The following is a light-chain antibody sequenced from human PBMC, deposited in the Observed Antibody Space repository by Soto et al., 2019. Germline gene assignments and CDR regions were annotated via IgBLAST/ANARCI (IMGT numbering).Light chain of an antibody. CDR3: QQRSNWPPT. V-gene: IGKV3-11*01. J-gene: IGKJ4*01. Sequence: VTQTPKTRYLSPGERATLSCRASHSISNSLAWYQQKSGQAPRLLIYEASNRATGIPARFSGSGSGTDFTLTISSLKPEDYAVDYCQQRSNWPPTFGEGTRVDIK. CDR2: EAS. CDR1: HSISNS.